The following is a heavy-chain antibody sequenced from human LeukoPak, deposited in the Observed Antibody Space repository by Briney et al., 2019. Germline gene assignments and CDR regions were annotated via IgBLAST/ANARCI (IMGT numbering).Heavy chain of an antibody. CDR1: GFTFTIFG. J-gene: IGHJ4*02. CDR2: IDARSGIT. V-gene: IGHV3-48*01. Sequence: GGSLRLSCAASGFTFTIFGLNWVRQAPGKGPEWVSYIDARSGITYYADSVQGRFTISRDNAKESVFLQMNSLRADDTAVYYCAKTTVSHDYWGQGTLVTVSS. D-gene: IGHD4-17*01. CDR3: AKTTVSHDY.